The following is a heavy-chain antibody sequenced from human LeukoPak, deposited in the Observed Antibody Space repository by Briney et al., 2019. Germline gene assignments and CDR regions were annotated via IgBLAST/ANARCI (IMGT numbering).Heavy chain of an antibody. CDR2: IYPGDSDT. CDR3: ARHMGPMDGSSGYGSAFDI. Sequence: GESLKISCKGSGYSFTSYWIGWVRQMPGKGLEWMGIIYPGDSDTRYSPSFQGQVTISADKSISTAYLQWSSLKASDTAMYYCARHMGPMDGSSGYGSAFDIWGQGTMVTVSS. J-gene: IGHJ3*02. D-gene: IGHD3-22*01. V-gene: IGHV5-51*01. CDR1: GYSFTSYW.